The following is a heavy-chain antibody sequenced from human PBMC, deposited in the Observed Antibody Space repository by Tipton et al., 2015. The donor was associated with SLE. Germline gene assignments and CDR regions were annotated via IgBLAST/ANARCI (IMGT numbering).Heavy chain of an antibody. CDR1: GYTFSTYD. J-gene: IGHJ3*01. D-gene: IGHD4-17*01. Sequence: QVQLVQSGAEVKKPGASVKVSCKASGYTFSTYDINWVRQATGQGLEWMGWMNPNSGDTGYAQQFQGRVTMTRSTSISTAYLELTSLRSEDSAVYFCARGYYGDYSDAFDVWGQGTMVTVSS. V-gene: IGHV1-8*01. CDR2: MNPNSGDT. CDR3: ARGYYGDYSDAFDV.